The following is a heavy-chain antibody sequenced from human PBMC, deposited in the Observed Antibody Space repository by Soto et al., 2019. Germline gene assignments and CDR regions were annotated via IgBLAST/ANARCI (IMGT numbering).Heavy chain of an antibody. CDR1: GFTVSSNY. CDR2: IYSGGST. Sequence: EVQLVESGGGLVQPGGSLRLSCAASGFTVSSNYMSWVRQAPGKGLEWVSVIYSGGSTYYADSVKGRFTISRDNSKNMPDFQMNSLRAEDTAVYYCARGSGYSGYEALDYWGQGTLVTVSS. CDR3: ARGSGYSGYEALDY. V-gene: IGHV3-66*01. J-gene: IGHJ4*02. D-gene: IGHD5-12*01.